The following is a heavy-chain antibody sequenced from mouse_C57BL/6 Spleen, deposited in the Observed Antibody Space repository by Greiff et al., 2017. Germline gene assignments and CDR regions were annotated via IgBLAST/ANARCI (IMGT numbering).Heavy chain of an antibody. CDR2: IYPSDSET. Sequence: QVQLQQPGAELVRPGSSVKLSCKASGYTFTSYWMDWVKQRPGQGLEWIGNIYPSDSETHYNQKFKDKATLTVDKSSSTAYMQLSSLTSEDSAVYYCARDGSSPYYFDYWGQGTTLTVSS. V-gene: IGHV1-61*01. CDR3: ARDGSSPYYFDY. J-gene: IGHJ2*01. D-gene: IGHD1-1*01. CDR1: GYTFTSYW.